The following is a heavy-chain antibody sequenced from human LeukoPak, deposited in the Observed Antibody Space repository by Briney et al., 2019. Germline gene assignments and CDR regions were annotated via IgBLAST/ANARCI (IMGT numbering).Heavy chain of an antibody. D-gene: IGHD4/OR15-4a*01. J-gene: IGHJ3*02. CDR2: IKQDGSEK. CDR1: GFPFSSYW. V-gene: IGHV3-7*01. CDR3: ARRSVGASRNAFDI. Sequence: GGSLILSCAASGFPFSSYWMSGVRQAPGKGLEWVANIKQDGSEKYYVDSVKGRFTISRDNAKNSLYLQMNSLRAEDTAVYYCARRSVGASRNAFDIWGQGTMVTVSS.